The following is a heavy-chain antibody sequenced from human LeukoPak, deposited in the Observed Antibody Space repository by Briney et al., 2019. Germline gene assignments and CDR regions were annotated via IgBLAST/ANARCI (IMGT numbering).Heavy chain of an antibody. CDR2: INYRGAM. Sequence: SETLSLTCNVYGGSFSGYYWTWVRQSPGKGLEWLGEINYRGAMNYNPSLKSRITISLDTSTKQFSLKLTSVIVADTAIYYCARGRKYVATLTNWGQGTPVTVSS. V-gene: IGHV4-34*01. J-gene: IGHJ4*02. D-gene: IGHD5-24*01. CDR3: ARGRKYVATLTN. CDR1: GGSFSGYY.